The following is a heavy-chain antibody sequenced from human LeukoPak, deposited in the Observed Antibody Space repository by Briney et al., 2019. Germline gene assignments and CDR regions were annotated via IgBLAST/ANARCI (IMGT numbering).Heavy chain of an antibody. V-gene: IGHV3-48*04. CDR1: GFTFRSYW. Sequence: GGSLRLSCAASGFTFRSYWMNWVRLAPGKGLEWVSYISESGSAIYYADSVKGRFTISRDNAKNSLYLQMNSLRAEDTAVYYCARTKQWLDDAFDIWGQGTMVTVSS. CDR3: ARTKQWLDDAFDI. D-gene: IGHD6-19*01. CDR2: ISESGSAI. J-gene: IGHJ3*02.